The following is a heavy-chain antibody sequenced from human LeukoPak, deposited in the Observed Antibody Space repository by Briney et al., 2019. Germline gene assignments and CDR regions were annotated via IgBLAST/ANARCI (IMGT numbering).Heavy chain of an antibody. V-gene: IGHV1-46*01. Sequence: ASVKVSCKASGYTFTSHAMNWVRQAPGQGLEWMGIINPSGGSTSYAQKFQGRVTMTEDTSTDTAYMELSSLRSEDTAVYYCATAGGIVVVPAAIDGGFDYWGQGTLVTVSS. CDR3: ATAGGIVVVPAAIDGGFDY. CDR1: GYTFTSHA. CDR2: INPSGGST. D-gene: IGHD2-2*02. J-gene: IGHJ4*02.